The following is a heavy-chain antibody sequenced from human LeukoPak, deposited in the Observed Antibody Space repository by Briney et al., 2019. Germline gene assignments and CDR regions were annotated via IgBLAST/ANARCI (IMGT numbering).Heavy chain of an antibody. D-gene: IGHD5-18*01. CDR1: GFTFSSYE. V-gene: IGHV3-48*03. Sequence: GGSLRPSCAASGFTFSSYEMNWVRQAPGKGLEWVSYISSSGSTIYHADSVKGRFTISRDNAKNSLYLQMNSLRAEDTAVYYCARDGPLQLWLAPIDYWGQGTLVTVSS. CDR2: ISSSGSTI. J-gene: IGHJ4*02. CDR3: ARDGPLQLWLAPIDY.